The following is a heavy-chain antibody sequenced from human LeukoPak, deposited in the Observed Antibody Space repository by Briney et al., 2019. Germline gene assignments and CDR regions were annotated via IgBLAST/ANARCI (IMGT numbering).Heavy chain of an antibody. CDR1: GFTFSSYS. CDR2: ISSSSTI. Sequence: GGSLRLSCAASGFTFSSYSMNWVRQAPGKGLEWVSYISSSSTIYYADSVKGRFTISRDNAKNSLYLQMNSLRAEDTAVYYCARDPRSGWFVGGWFDPWGQGTLVTVSS. V-gene: IGHV3-48*01. CDR3: ARDPRSGWFVGGWFDP. D-gene: IGHD6-19*01. J-gene: IGHJ5*02.